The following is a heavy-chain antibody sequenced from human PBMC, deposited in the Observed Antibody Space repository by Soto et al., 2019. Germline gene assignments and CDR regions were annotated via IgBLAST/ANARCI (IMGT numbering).Heavy chain of an antibody. V-gene: IGHV3-23*01. CDR3: ARESEH. Sequence: PGGSLRLSCAASGVTFSNYAMSWVRQAPEKGLEWVSTITGSAGGTYYADSMKGRFTISRDNSKSTLYLQMYSLRVEDTAVYYCARESEHWGQGTLVTVSS. D-gene: IGHD1-1*01. CDR2: ITGSAGGT. J-gene: IGHJ4*02. CDR1: GVTFSNYA.